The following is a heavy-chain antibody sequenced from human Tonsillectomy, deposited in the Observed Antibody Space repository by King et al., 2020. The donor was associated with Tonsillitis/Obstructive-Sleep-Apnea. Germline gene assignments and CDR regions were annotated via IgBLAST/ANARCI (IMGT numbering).Heavy chain of an antibody. CDR2: INTGNSNS. V-gene: IGHV1-3*04. D-gene: IGHD3-16*01. J-gene: IGHJ5*02. Sequence: QLVQSGAEVRKPGASVKVSCKASGYTFTDYAIHWVRRAPGQRLEWMGWINTGNSNSQLSQKFQSRVTITRDTSASTAYMELSSLTSEDTAVYYCARARGNNWFDPWSQGTLVTVSS. CDR1: GYTFTDYA. CDR3: ARARGNNWFDP.